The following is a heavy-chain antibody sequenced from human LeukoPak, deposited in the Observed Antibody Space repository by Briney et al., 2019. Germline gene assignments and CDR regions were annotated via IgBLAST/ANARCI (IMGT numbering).Heavy chain of an antibody. CDR3: AKARGATVNDPADY. V-gene: IGHV3-23*01. CDR1: GFSFSVYA. CDR2: FGGSGGGP. J-gene: IGHJ4*02. Sequence: GGSLRLSCAASGFSFSVYAMNWVRQAPGKGLEWVSSFGGSGGGPWHAASVKGRFSISRDNSKNTLYLQMSSLSDEDTALYYCAKARGATVNDPADYWGQGIPVTVSS. D-gene: IGHD1-26*01.